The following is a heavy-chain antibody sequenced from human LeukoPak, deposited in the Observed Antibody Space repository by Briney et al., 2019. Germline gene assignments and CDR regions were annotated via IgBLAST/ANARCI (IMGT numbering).Heavy chain of an antibody. D-gene: IGHD6-13*01. CDR3: ARVDRIAAAETYYYYGMDV. CDR1: GGSISSYY. CDR2: IYYSGTT. J-gene: IGHJ6*02. Sequence: PSETLSITCTVSGGSISSYYWSWIRQPPGKGLEWIGYIYYSGTTNYNPSLKSRVTISVDTSKNQFSLKLSSVTAADTAVYYCARVDRIAAAETYYYYGMDVWGQGTTVTVSS. V-gene: IGHV4-59*12.